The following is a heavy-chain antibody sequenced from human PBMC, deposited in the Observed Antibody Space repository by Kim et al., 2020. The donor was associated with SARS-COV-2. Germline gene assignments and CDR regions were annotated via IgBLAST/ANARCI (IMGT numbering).Heavy chain of an antibody. CDR1: GFTFSSYA. D-gene: IGHD1-1*01. J-gene: IGHJ6*02. CDR3: AKGGHTSGTDYYYYYGMDV. V-gene: IGHV3-23*03. Sequence: GGSLRLSCAASGFTFSSYAMSWVRQAPGKGLEWVSVIYSGANSTYYADSVKGRFTISRDNSKNTLHLQMTSLRAEDTAVYFCAKGGHTSGTDYYYYYGMDVWGQGTTVTVSS. CDR2: IYSGANST.